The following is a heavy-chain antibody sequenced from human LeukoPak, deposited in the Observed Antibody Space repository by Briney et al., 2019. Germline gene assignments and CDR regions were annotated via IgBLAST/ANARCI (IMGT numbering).Heavy chain of an antibody. J-gene: IGHJ4*02. CDR3: AKGRTVTTGQNFDY. D-gene: IGHD4-17*01. CDR1: GFTFDEYA. V-gene: IGHV3-43*02. Sequence: GGSLRLSCAASGFTFDEYAMHWVRQAPGKGLEWVSFISGDGGSTYYADSVKGRFTISRDNSKNTLYLQMNSLRAEDTAVYYCAKGRTVTTGQNFDYWGQGTLVTVSS. CDR2: ISGDGGST.